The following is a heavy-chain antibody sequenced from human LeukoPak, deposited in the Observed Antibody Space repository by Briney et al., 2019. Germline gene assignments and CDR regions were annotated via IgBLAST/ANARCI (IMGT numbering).Heavy chain of an antibody. CDR3: AKHVGATTTNFDD. J-gene: IGHJ4*02. D-gene: IGHD1-26*01. V-gene: IGHV3-23*01. CDR1: GFTFSNYA. Sequence: PGGSLRLSCAGSGFTFSNYAMSWVRQAPGKGLEWVSGLSGSGVGTDYADSVKGRFTISRDNSRSTMYLQMNSLRAEDTAVYYCAKHVGATTTNFDDWGQGTLVTVSS. CDR2: LSGSGVGT.